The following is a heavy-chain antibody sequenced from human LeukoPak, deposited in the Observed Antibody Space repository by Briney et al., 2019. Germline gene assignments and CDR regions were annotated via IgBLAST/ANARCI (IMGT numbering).Heavy chain of an antibody. V-gene: IGHV4-34*01. CDR3: ARGRTYYDFWSGYSRYFDY. CDR1: GGSFSGYY. Sequence: KPSETLSLTCAVYGGSFSGYYWSWIRQPPGKGLEWIGEINHSGSTNYNPSLKSRVTISVDTSKNQFPLKLSSVTAADTAVYYCARGRTYYDFWSGYSRYFDYWGQGTLVTVSS. D-gene: IGHD3-3*01. J-gene: IGHJ4*02. CDR2: INHSGST.